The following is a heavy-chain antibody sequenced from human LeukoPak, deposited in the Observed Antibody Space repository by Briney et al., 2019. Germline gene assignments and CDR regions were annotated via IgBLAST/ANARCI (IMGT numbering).Heavy chain of an antibody. V-gene: IGHV1-69*13. CDR3: ARDGYCSGGSCYHPYNYYMDV. Sequence: GASVKVSCKASGGTFSSYAISWVRQAPGQGLEWMGGIIPIFGTANYAQKFQGRVTITADESTSTAYMELSSLRSEDTAVYYCARDGYCSGGSCYHPYNYYMDVWGKGTTVTISS. CDR2: IIPIFGTA. D-gene: IGHD2-15*01. CDR1: GGTFSSYA. J-gene: IGHJ6*03.